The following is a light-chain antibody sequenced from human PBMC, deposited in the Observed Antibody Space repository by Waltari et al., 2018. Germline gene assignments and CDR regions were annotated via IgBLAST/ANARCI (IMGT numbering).Light chain of an antibody. CDR1: SSDVWTYNL. J-gene: IGLJ1*01. CDR3: CSFAGRSTWV. Sequence: QSALTQPASVSGSPGQSLAVSCTGSSSDVWTYNLVSWYQQHPGKAPKLIIYEATKRPSGVSNRFSGSKSGNMASLTISGLQAEDEAEYYCCSFAGRSTWVFGTGTKVTVL. CDR2: EAT. V-gene: IGLV2-23*01.